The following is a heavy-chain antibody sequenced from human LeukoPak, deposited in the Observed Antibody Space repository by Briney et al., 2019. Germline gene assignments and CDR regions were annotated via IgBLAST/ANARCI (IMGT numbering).Heavy chain of an antibody. V-gene: IGHV4-4*07. CDR1: GGSISSYY. D-gene: IGHD3-22*01. CDR3: AGAGRYDSSGMGIFDY. CDR2: IYTGGNT. J-gene: IGHJ4*02. Sequence: PSETLSLTCTVSGGSISSYYWSWIRQPAGKGLEWIGCIYTGGNTNYNPSLKSRVTISVDKSKNQFSLKLSSVTAADTAVYYCAGAGRYDSSGMGIFDYWGQGTLVTVSS.